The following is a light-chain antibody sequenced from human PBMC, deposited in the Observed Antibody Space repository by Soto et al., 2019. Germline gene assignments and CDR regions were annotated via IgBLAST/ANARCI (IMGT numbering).Light chain of an antibody. J-gene: IGKJ1*01. Sequence: EIVLTQSPGTLSLSPGERATLSCRASQRVSNHFAWYQQKPGQAPRLLIYGASGRATGIPDRFGGSGSGTDFTLTISRLEPEDFAVYYCQHYGDSRTFGQGTKVDIK. CDR3: QHYGDSRT. V-gene: IGKV3-20*01. CDR2: GAS. CDR1: QRVSNH.